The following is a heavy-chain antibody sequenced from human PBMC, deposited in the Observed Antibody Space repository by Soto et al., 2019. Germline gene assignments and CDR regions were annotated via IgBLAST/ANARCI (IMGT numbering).Heavy chain of an antibody. CDR1: GGSFSSYA. Sequence: ASVKGSCKASGGSFSSYAIRWLRRAPGQGLEWMGRIIPILGIANYAQKFQGRVTITADKSTSTAYMELSSLRSEDTAVYSCAREGLDIVVVVAATSYDAFDIWGQGTTVTV. CDR3: AREGLDIVVVVAATSYDAFDI. D-gene: IGHD2-15*01. J-gene: IGHJ3*02. CDR2: IIPILGIA. V-gene: IGHV1-69*04.